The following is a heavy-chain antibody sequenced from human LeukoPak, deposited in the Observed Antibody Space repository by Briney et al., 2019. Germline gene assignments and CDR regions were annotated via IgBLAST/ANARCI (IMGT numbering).Heavy chain of an antibody. J-gene: IGHJ4*02. CDR2: INPNSGGT. CDR1: GYTFTGYY. V-gene: IGHV1-2*02. Sequence: ASVKVSCKASGYTFTGYYMHWVRQAPGQGLEFMGWINPNSGGTNYAQKFQGRVTMTRDTSISTAYMELSRLRSDDTAVYYCARVAGGTTYYYDSSGYYYDYWGQGTLVTASS. D-gene: IGHD3-22*01. CDR3: ARVAGGTTYYYDSSGYYYDY.